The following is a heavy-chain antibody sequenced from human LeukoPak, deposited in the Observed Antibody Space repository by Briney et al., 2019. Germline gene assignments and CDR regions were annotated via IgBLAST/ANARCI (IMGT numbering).Heavy chain of an antibody. CDR2: INSDGSST. CDR1: RFTFSTYW. J-gene: IGHJ4*02. CDR3: AKLLYYYDSSQPY. Sequence: GGSLRLSCAASRFTFSTYWMHWVRQAPGKGLVWVSRINSDGSSTGYADSVKGRFTISRDNSKNTLYLQMNSLRAEDTAVYYCAKLLYYYDSSQPYWGQGTLVTVSS. V-gene: IGHV3-74*01. D-gene: IGHD3-22*01.